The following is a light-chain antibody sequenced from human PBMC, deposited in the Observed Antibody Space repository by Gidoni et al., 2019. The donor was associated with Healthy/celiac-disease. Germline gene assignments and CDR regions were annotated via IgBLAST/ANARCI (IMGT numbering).Light chain of an antibody. CDR3: QQYNNWPS. Sequence: EIVMMQSPATLSVAPGERATLSCRASQSVSSNLAWYQQKPGQAPRLLIYGASTRATGIPARFSGSGSGTEFTLTISSLQSEDFAVYYGQQYNNWPSFGQGTRLEIK. CDR1: QSVSSN. CDR2: GAS. J-gene: IGKJ5*01. V-gene: IGKV3D-15*01.